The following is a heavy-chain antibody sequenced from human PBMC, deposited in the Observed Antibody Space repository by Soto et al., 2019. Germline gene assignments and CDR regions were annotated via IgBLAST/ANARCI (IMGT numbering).Heavy chain of an antibody. J-gene: IGHJ4*02. Sequence: QLQLQESGPGLVMPSETLSLTCTVSGDSISGSPYFWGWIRQPPGKRLEWIGSIFYDGYTLYTPSLRSRVTISVDTSKNQVSLKLASVAAADTATYFCARLQAAVPHYWGQGTLVTVSS. D-gene: IGHD6-13*01. CDR2: IFYDGYT. V-gene: IGHV4-39*01. CDR1: GDSISGSPYF. CDR3: ARLQAAVPHY.